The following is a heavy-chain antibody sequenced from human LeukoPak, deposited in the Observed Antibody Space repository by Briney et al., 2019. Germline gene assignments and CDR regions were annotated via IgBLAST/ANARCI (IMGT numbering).Heavy chain of an antibody. J-gene: IGHJ5*02. Sequence: ASVKVFCKASGYTFTSYDINWVRQATGQGLEWMGWMNPNSGNTGYAQKFQGRVTITRNTSISTAYMELSSLRSEDTAVYYCVRAPRITMVRGVIYWFDPWGQGTLVTVSS. V-gene: IGHV1-8*03. D-gene: IGHD3-10*01. CDR2: MNPNSGNT. CDR3: VRAPRITMVRGVIYWFDP. CDR1: GYTFTSYD.